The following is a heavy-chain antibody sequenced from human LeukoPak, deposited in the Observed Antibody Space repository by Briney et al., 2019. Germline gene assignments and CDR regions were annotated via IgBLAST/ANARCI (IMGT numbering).Heavy chain of an antibody. Sequence: SGGSLRLSCAASVFTFSSYAMHWVRQAPGKGLEWVAVVSHDGSNKYYGDSVKGRFTISRDNSKNTLYLQMNSLRAEDTAVYYCAKLDSSGWSRPFDYWGQGTLVTVSS. D-gene: IGHD6-19*01. CDR1: VFTFSSYA. V-gene: IGHV3-30*18. CDR3: AKLDSSGWSRPFDY. CDR2: VSHDGSNK. J-gene: IGHJ4*02.